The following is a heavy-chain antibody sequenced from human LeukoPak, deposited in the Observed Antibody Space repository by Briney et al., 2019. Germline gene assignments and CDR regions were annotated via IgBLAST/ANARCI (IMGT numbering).Heavy chain of an antibody. D-gene: IGHD4-11*01. Sequence: SGRSLRLSCAASGFTFDDYAMHWVRHAPGKGLEWVSGISWNSGSIGYADSVKGRFTISRDNAKNSLYLQMNSLRAEDTALCYCAKDSTHDYSNNFDYWGQGTLVTVSS. V-gene: IGHV3-9*01. CDR1: GFTFDDYA. CDR2: ISWNSGSI. CDR3: AKDSTHDYSNNFDY. J-gene: IGHJ4*02.